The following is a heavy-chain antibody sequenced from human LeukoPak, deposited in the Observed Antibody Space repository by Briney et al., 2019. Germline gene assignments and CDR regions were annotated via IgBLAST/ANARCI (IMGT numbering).Heavy chain of an antibody. CDR1: GGSISSSSYY. V-gene: IGHV4-39*07. J-gene: IGHJ4*02. CDR3: ARMTYYYGSGSLEY. D-gene: IGHD3-10*01. CDR2: IYYSGST. Sequence: PSETLSLTCTVSGGSISSSSYYWGWIRQPPGKGLEWIGSIYYSGSTYYNPSLKSRVTISVDTSKNQFSLKLSSVTAADTAVYYCARMTYYYGSGSLEYWGQGTLVTVSS.